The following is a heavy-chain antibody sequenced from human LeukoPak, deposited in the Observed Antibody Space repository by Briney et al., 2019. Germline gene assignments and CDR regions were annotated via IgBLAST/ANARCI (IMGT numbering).Heavy chain of an antibody. CDR2: INHSGST. J-gene: IGHJ3*02. CDR3: ARAPVEIVVVFDI. V-gene: IGHV4-34*01. D-gene: IGHD3-22*01. Sequence: SETLSLTCAVYGGSFSGYYWSWIRQPPGKGLEWIGEINHSGSTNYNPSLKSRVTISVDTSKNQSSLKLSSVTAADTAVYYCARAPVEIVVVFDIWGQGTMVTVSS. CDR1: GGSFSGYY.